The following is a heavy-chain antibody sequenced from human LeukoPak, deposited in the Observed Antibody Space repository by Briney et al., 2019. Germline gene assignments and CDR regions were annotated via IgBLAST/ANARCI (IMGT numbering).Heavy chain of an antibody. J-gene: IGHJ4*02. CDR1: GGSFSGYY. CDR2: INHSGST. V-gene: IGHV4-34*01. Sequence: SETLSLTCAVYGGSFSGYYWSWIRQPPGKGLEWIGEINHSGSTNYNPSLKSRVTISVDTSKNQFSLKLSSVTAADTAVYYCAKDGYSSGWYGTIDYWGQGTLVTVSS. CDR3: AKDGYSSGWYGTIDY. D-gene: IGHD6-19*01.